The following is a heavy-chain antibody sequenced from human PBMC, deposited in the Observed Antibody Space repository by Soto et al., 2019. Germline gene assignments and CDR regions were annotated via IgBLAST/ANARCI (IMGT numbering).Heavy chain of an antibody. CDR1: GYPFSKYG. J-gene: IGHJ5*02. CDR3: ATSYDSGFDP. Sequence: QLQLVQSGAEVERPGASVRVSCKAYGYPFSKYGISWIRQAPGQGLEWMGWIKPDNGDTNYAQKFQGRVTMTTDTSSNTAYIELRSLRSDDTAVYYCATSYDSGFDPWGQGTLVSVPS. V-gene: IGHV1-18*04. D-gene: IGHD5-12*01. CDR2: IKPDNGDT.